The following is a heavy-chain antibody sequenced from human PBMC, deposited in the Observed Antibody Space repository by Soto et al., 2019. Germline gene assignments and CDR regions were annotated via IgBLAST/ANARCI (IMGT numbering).Heavy chain of an antibody. D-gene: IGHD4-17*01. CDR3: ARRSTVTYDY. CDR1: GGSLTSNSYY. Sequence: SETLSLTCTVSGGSLTSNSYYWGWIRQPPGKGLEWIGSFYYSQSTYFNPSLKSRVTISVETSKNQYSLKLSAVTAADTAVYYCARRSTVTYDYWGQGILGTV. J-gene: IGHJ4*02. V-gene: IGHV4-39*01. CDR2: FYYSQST.